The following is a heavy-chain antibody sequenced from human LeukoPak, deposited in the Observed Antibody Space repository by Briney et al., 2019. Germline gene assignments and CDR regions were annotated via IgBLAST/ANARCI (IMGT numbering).Heavy chain of an antibody. J-gene: IGHJ6*02. CDR3: ARDSGQVVRGMDV. V-gene: IGHV1-69*04. CDR2: IIPGFGIR. D-gene: IGHD6-6*01. CDR1: GGTLSSFS. Sequence: ASVKVSCKASGGTLSSFSISWVRQAPGQGLEWMGRIIPGFGIRNYAQKFQGSVTMTADISTSTAYIELSRLRSEDTALYYCARDSGQVVRGMDVWGQGTTVTVSS.